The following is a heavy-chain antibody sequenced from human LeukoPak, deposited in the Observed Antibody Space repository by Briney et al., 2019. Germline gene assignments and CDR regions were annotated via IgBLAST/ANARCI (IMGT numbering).Heavy chain of an antibody. J-gene: IGHJ6*04. CDR3: ARGPSQLPTRKRYYYGMDV. Sequence: SETLSLTCTVSGGSISSYYWSWIRQPPGKGLEWIGDIYYSGSTNYNPSLKSRVTISVDTSKNQFSLKLSSVTAADTAVYYCARGPSQLPTRKRYYYGMDVWGKGTTVTVSS. D-gene: IGHD2-2*01. V-gene: IGHV4-59*01. CDR1: GGSISSYY. CDR2: IYYSGST.